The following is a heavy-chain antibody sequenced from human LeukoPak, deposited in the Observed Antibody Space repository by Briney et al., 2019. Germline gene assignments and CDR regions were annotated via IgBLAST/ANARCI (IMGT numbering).Heavy chain of an antibody. J-gene: IGHJ3*02. Sequence: SETLSLTCTVSGGSLSGYHWSWIRQPPGKGLGWIAYIFYRGSTNYNPSLKSRVTISVHTSKNQFSLKLSSVTAADTAVYYCARDWGYSSGWSDGRDIWGQGTMVTVSS. CDR2: IFYRGST. CDR1: GGSLSGYH. CDR3: ARDWGYSSGWSDGRDI. D-gene: IGHD6-19*01. V-gene: IGHV4-59*01.